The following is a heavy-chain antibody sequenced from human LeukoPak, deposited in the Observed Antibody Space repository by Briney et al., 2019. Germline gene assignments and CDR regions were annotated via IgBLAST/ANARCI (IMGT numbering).Heavy chain of an antibody. J-gene: IGHJ4*02. CDR1: GGSISSYY. CDR3: ARPTTVTQFDY. CDR2: IYYSGST. D-gene: IGHD4-17*01. V-gene: IGHV4-59*01. Sequence: PSETLSLTCTVSGGSISSYYWSWIRQPPGKGLEWIGYIYYSGSTNYNPSLKSRVTISVDTSKNQFSLKLSSVTAADTAVYYCARPTTVTQFDYWGQGTLVTVSS.